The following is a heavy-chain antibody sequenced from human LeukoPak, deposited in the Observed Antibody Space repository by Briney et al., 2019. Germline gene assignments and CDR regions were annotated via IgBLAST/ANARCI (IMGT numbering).Heavy chain of an antibody. D-gene: IGHD2-15*01. CDR1: GYTLTELS. CDR2: FDPEDGET. J-gene: IGHJ4*02. V-gene: IGHV1-24*01. CDR3: ATDRARGCSGGSCYL. Sequence: ASVNVSCKVSGYTLTELSMHWVRQAPGKGLEWMGGFDPEDGETIYAQKFQGRVTMTEDTSTDTAYMELSSLRSEDTAVYYCATDRARGCSGGSCYLWGQGTLVTVSS.